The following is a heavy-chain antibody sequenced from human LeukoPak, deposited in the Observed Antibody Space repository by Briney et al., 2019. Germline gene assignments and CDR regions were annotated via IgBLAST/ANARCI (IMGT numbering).Heavy chain of an antibody. J-gene: IGHJ5*02. CDR2: ISGSGGST. CDR1: GFTFSSYA. Sequence: GGSLRLSCAASGFTFSSYAMSWVRQAPGKGLEWVSAISGSGGSTYYADSVKGRFTISRDNSKSTLYLQMNSLRADDTAVYYCAKAGHCSGGSCEVGWFDPWGQGTLVTVSS. D-gene: IGHD2-15*01. V-gene: IGHV3-23*01. CDR3: AKAGHCSGGSCEVGWFDP.